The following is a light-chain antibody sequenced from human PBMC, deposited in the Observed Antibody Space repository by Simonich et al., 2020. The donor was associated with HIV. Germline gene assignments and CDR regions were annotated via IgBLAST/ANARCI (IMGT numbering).Light chain of an antibody. V-gene: IGKV3-15*01. Sequence: EIVMAQSPATLSVSPGESATLSCRASQSVSSNLAWYQQTPGQAPRLLIYGASTRATGIPARFSGSGSGTEFTLTISSLQSEDFAVYYCQQYNNWPQTFGQGTKVEIK. CDR1: QSVSSN. CDR3: QQYNNWPQT. CDR2: GAS. J-gene: IGKJ1*01.